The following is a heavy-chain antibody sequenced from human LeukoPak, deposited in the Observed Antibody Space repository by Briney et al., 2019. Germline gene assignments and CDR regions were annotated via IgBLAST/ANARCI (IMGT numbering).Heavy chain of an antibody. Sequence: ASVKVSCKASGYTFTSYDINWVRQATGQGLEWMGWMNPNSGNTGHAQKFQGRVTMTRNTSISTAYMELSSLRSEDTAVYYCARVPHYDSSGYPLSEDYWGQGTLVTVSS. J-gene: IGHJ4*02. CDR1: GYTFTSYD. CDR3: ARVPHYDSSGYPLSEDY. D-gene: IGHD3-22*01. V-gene: IGHV1-8*01. CDR2: MNPNSGNT.